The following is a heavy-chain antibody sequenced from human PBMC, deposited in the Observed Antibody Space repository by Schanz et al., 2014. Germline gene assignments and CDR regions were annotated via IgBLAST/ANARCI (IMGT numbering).Heavy chain of an antibody. Sequence: QVQLVQSGAEVKKPGASVKVSCKSSGYTFTDYHIHWVRQAPGQGLEYMGRINPNSGGTNFAQKFQGRVTMTRDTSISTVYMESSRLRSDDTAVYYCAREGTVIRGLSGWFDPWGQGTLVTVSS. CDR3: AREGTVIRGLSGWFDP. CDR2: INPNSGGT. CDR1: GYTFTDYH. V-gene: IGHV1-2*06. J-gene: IGHJ5*02. D-gene: IGHD3-10*01.